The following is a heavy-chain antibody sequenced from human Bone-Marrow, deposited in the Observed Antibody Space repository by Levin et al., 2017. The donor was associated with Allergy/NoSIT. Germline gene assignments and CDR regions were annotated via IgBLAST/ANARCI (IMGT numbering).Heavy chain of an antibody. D-gene: IGHD3-3*01. CDR2: ISSSGSTI. CDR1: GFTFSDYY. Sequence: PGGSLRLSCAASGFTFSDYYMSWIRQAPGKGLEWVSYISSSGSTIYYADSVKGRFTISRDNAKNSLYLQMNSLRAEDTAVYYCARDLDLKGGGVDGFWSGYQRRDYWGQGTLVTVSS. CDR3: ARDLDLKGGGVDGFWSGYQRRDY. J-gene: IGHJ4*02. V-gene: IGHV3-11*01.